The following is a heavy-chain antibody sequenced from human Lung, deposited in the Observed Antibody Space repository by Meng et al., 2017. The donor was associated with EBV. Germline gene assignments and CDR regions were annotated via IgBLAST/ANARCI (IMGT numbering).Heavy chain of an antibody. CDR1: EFTFSSYA. CDR2: IGGSGGST. J-gene: IGHJ4*02. D-gene: IGHD3-10*01. CDR3: AKDGDYYGSGSYFDY. V-gene: IGHV3-23*04. Sequence: VGSGVSSVEPGGSRCLSCGASEFTFSSYAMSWVRQVPGKGLGWVAAIGGSGGSTYYADSVKGRFTISRDNSKNTLYLQMNSLRAEDTAVYYCAKDGDYYGSGSYFDYWGQGTLVTVSS.